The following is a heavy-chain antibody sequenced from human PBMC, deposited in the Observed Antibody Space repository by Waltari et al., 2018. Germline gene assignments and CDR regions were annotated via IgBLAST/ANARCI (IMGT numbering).Heavy chain of an antibody. CDR2: ISSSSSYI. V-gene: IGHV3-21*01. CDR1: GFTFSSYS. J-gene: IGHJ4*02. Sequence: EVQLVESGGGLVKPGGSLRLSCAASGFTFSSYSMNWVRKAPGKGLEWVSSISSSSSYIYYADSVKGRFTISRDNAKNSLYLQMNSLRAEDTAVYYCARGYGGNSVAYFDYWGQGTLVTVSS. CDR3: ARGYGGNSVAYFDY. D-gene: IGHD4-17*01.